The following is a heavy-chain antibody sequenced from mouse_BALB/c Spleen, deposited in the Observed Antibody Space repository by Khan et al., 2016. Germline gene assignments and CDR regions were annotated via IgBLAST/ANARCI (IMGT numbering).Heavy chain of an antibody. V-gene: IGHV9-1*02. CDR3: ATYYLYYVDY. J-gene: IGHJ2*01. D-gene: IGHD1-1*01. CDR1: GYTFTNYG. Sequence: PLLQSAPELKKPGETVKISCKASGYTFTNYGMNWVKQAPGKGLKWMGWINTYTGEPTYADDFKGRFAFSLATSASTAYLQINNLKNEDMARYCCATYYLYYVDYWGQGTTLTVSS. CDR2: INTYTGEP.